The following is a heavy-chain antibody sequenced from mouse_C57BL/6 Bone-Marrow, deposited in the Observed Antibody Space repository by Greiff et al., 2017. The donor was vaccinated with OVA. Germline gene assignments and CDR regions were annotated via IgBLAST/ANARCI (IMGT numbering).Heavy chain of an antibody. CDR1: GYTFTSYW. D-gene: IGHD1-1*01. CDR2: LDPSASYP. Sequence: QVQLQQPGAELVMPGASVKLSCKASGYTFTSYWMHWVKQRPGQGLEWIGELDPSASYPTYNQKFKGTSTLTVDKSSSTAYMQISRLTSEDSAVYYCARRERYYYGCSSYYIDYWGQGTTLTVSS. CDR3: ARRERYYYGCSSYYIDY. J-gene: IGHJ2*01. V-gene: IGHV1-69*01.